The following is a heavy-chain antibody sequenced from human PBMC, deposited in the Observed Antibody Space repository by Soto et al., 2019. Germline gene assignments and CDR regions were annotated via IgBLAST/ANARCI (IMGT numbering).Heavy chain of an antibody. Sequence: EVQLVESGGGLVQPGGSLRLSCAASGFTFSSYAMHWVRQAPGKGLEYVSAISSNGASTYYANSMKGRFTISRDNSKNTLYLQMGSLRAEDMALYHDARVGSTVTMNWHFDLWGRGTLVTVSS. J-gene: IGHJ2*01. D-gene: IGHD4-17*01. CDR1: GFTFSSYA. V-gene: IGHV3-64*01. CDR3: ARVGSTVTMNWHFDL. CDR2: ISSNGAST.